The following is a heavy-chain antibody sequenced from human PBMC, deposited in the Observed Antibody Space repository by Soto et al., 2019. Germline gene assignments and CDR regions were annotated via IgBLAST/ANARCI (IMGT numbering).Heavy chain of an antibody. CDR3: AKDRGSSAYYYYGMDV. CDR2: ISYDGSNK. CDR1: GFTFSSYG. V-gene: IGHV3-30*18. J-gene: IGHJ6*02. Sequence: GGSLRLSCAASGFTFSSYGMHWVRQAPGKGLEWVAVISYDGSNKYYADSVKGRFTISRDNSKNTLYLQMNSLRAEDTAVYYCAKDRGSSAYYYYGMDVWGQGTTVTVSS. D-gene: IGHD6-19*01.